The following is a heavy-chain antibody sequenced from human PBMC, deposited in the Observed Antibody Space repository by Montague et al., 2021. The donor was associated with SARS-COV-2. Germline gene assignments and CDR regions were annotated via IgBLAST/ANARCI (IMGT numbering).Heavy chain of an antibody. CDR1: GFTFSSYA. V-gene: IGHV3-23*01. CDR2: TSGSGGST. CDR3: AKVGSSWYHGYYYGMDV. Sequence: SLRLSCAASGFTFSSYAMSWVRQAPGKGLEWVSATSGSGGSTYYADSVKGRFTISRDNSKNTLYLQMNSLRAEDTAVYYCAKVGSSWYHGYYYGMDVWGQGITVTVSS. D-gene: IGHD6-13*01. J-gene: IGHJ6*02.